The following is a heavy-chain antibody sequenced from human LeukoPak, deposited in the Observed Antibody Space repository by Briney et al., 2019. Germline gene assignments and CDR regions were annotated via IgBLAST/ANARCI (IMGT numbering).Heavy chain of an antibody. Sequence: SETLSLTCAVYGGSFSGYYWSWLRQPPGKGLEWIGEINHSGSTNYNPSLRSRVNISVETSKKKSSRTLRSATAADTAVYYFAIHELGGAPSHWGQGTLVTVSS. CDR1: GGSFSGYY. J-gene: IGHJ4*02. CDR3: AIHELGGAPSH. V-gene: IGHV4-34*01. CDR2: INHSGST. D-gene: IGHD3-16*01.